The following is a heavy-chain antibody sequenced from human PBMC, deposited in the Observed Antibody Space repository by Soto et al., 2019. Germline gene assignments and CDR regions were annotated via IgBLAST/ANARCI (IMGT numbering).Heavy chain of an antibody. CDR1: GGPISSSSYY. Sequence: QLQLQESGPGLVKPSETLSLTCTVSGGPISSSSYYWGWIRQPPGKGLEWIGSIYYSGSTYYNPSLKSRVTISVDTSKNQFSLKLSSVTAADTAVYYCASGYGDPRFDYWGQGTLVTVSS. CDR2: IYYSGST. D-gene: IGHD4-17*01. J-gene: IGHJ4*02. V-gene: IGHV4-39*01. CDR3: ASGYGDPRFDY.